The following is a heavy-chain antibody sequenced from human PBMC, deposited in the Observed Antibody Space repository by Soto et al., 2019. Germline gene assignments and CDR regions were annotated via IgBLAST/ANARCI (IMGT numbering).Heavy chain of an antibody. J-gene: IGHJ5*02. Sequence: QVQLQESGPGLVKPSQTLSLTCTVSGGSISSSDYYCSWLRHPPEKRLERSGYIYYSGSTYYTPSRRSSVTISVDTSNIQFSEKLSSVTAAGTAVYSCARWWICSRHVFDGWVRGILVTVSS. D-gene: IGHD2-15*01. CDR2: IYYSGST. CDR3: ARWWICSRHVFDG. V-gene: IGHV4-31*03. CDR1: GGSISSSDYY.